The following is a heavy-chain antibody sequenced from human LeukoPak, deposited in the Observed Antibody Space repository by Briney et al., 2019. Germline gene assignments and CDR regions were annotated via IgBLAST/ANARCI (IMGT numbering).Heavy chain of an antibody. CDR1: GFTFSTYG. Sequence: GRSLRLSCAASGFTFSTYGMHWVRQALGKGLEWVAVTAFNGSNNDYVTSYANSVKGRFTISRDNSKNTLYLQMSSLRAEGTAVYYCARDGGSGWRGTVRFWGQGTMLIVSS. CDR2: TAFNGSNNDYVT. V-gene: IGHV3-30*03. J-gene: IGHJ3*01. D-gene: IGHD6-19*01. CDR3: ARDGGSGWRGTVRF.